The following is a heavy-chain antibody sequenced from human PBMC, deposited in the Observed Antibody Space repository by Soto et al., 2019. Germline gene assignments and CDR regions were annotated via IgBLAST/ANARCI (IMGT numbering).Heavy chain of an antibody. CDR3: ARGAGFSYASTWFDI. D-gene: IGHD5-18*01. V-gene: IGHV4-61*03. Sequence: SETLSLTCTFFGCSVSSGSCYWSWIRQAPGKGLEWVGHIYYTGSTNYNPSLNNRVTISVDTSKNHFSLQLTSVTAADTAVYYCARGAGFSYASTWFDIWDQGTLVTVSS. J-gene: IGHJ5*02. CDR1: GCSVSSGSCY. CDR2: IYYTGST.